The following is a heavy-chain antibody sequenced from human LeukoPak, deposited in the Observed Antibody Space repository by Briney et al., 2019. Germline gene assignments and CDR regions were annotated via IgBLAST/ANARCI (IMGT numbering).Heavy chain of an antibody. CDR3: ARSPASWYFDY. J-gene: IGHJ4*02. V-gene: IGHV3-30*02. D-gene: IGHD2-2*01. CDR1: GFTFSGSG. Sequence: GESLRLSCAASGFTFSGSGMHWVRQAPGKGLEWVAFIRYHGSDKYYADSVKGRFTISRDNSKNTLYLQMNSLRPEDTSVYFCARSPASWYFDYWGQGTLVTVSS. CDR2: IRYHGSDK.